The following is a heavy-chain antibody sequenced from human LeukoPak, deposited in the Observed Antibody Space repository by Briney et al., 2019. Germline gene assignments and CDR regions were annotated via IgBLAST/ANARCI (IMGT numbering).Heavy chain of an antibody. J-gene: IGHJ1*01. V-gene: IGHV3-30*04. CDR3: ASEYREDHSGSQYFQH. CDR1: GFTFSSYA. Sequence: GGSLRLSCAASGFTFSSYAMHWVRQAPGKGLEWVARISYDGSNKYYADSVKGRFTVSRDNSKNTLYLQMNSLRVEDTAVYYCASEYREDHSGSQYFQHWGQGTLVTVSS. CDR2: ISYDGSNK. D-gene: IGHD6-19*01.